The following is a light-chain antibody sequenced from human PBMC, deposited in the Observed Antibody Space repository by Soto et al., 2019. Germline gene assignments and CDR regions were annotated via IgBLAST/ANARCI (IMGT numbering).Light chain of an antibody. CDR3: SSYTNINSVF. CDR1: NGDIGNYNF. CDR2: DVR. J-gene: IGLJ2*01. V-gene: IGLV2-14*01. Sequence: QSVLTQPASVSGSPGQSITISCTGSNGDIGNYNFVSWYQQHPGSAPKLIIYDVRSRPSGVSLRFSGSKSGNTASLTISVLQAEDEAHYYCSSYTNINSVFFAGGTKLTVL.